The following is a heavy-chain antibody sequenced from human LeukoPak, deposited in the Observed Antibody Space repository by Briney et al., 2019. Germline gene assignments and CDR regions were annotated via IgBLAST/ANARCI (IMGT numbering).Heavy chain of an antibody. CDR1: GYTFTSYD. CDR2: MNPNSGNT. CDR3: ARTVSRITMVRGVMNFDY. D-gene: IGHD3-10*01. V-gene: IGHV1-8*01. J-gene: IGHJ4*02. Sequence: GASVKVSCKASGYTFTSYDTNWVRQATGQGLEWMGWMNPNSGNTGYAQKFQGRVTMTRNTSISTAYMELSSLRSEDTAVYYCARTVSRITMVRGVMNFDYWGQGTLVTVSS.